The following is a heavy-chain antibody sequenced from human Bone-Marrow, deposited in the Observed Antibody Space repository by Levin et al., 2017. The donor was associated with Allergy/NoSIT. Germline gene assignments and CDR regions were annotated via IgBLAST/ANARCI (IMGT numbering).Heavy chain of an antibody. V-gene: IGHV3-30*09. D-gene: IGHD2-21*01. CDR1: GFFFSSYA. Sequence: QSGGSLRLSCVGSGFFFSSYAMNWVRQAPGKGLEWVATISFDGNTKHYAASVKGRFAISRDNSKNTLYLEMDSLRDEDTAVYYCARDNSHIQDYYNGMDVWGQGTTVIVSS. J-gene: IGHJ6*02. CDR3: ARDNSHIQDYYNGMDV. CDR2: ISFDGNTK.